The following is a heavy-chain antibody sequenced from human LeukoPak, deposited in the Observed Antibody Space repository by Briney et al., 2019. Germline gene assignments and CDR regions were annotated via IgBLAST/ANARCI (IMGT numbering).Heavy chain of an antibody. J-gene: IGHJ6*03. CDR1: GGSISSGGYY. Sequence: PSETLSLTCTVSGGSISSGGYYWSWIRQHPGKGLEWIGYIYYSGSTYYNPSLKSRVTISVDTSKNQFSLKLSSVTAADTAVYYCARASQEVVFSYYYMDVWGKGTMVTVSS. V-gene: IGHV4-31*03. CDR2: IYYSGST. D-gene: IGHD2-15*01. CDR3: ARASQEVVFSYYYMDV.